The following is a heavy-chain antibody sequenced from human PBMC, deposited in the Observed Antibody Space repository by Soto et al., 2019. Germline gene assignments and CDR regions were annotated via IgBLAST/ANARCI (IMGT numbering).Heavy chain of an antibody. CDR1: EGTFDFHT. CDR3: ATNYGSGSTHFDY. CDR2: FIPMVTMT. D-gene: IGHD3-10*01. Sequence: QVQLVQSGAEVKKPGSSVRVSCTASEGTFDFHTISWVRQAPGKGLEWMGRFIPMVTMTSYAQKFQGRVTITADKSTSTVYMILSSLKSDDTAIYYCATNYGSGSTHFDYWGQGTLVTVSS. V-gene: IGHV1-69*02. J-gene: IGHJ4*02.